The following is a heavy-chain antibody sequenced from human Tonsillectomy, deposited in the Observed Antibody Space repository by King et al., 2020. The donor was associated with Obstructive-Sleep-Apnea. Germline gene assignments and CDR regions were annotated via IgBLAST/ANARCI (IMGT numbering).Heavy chain of an antibody. J-gene: IGHJ5*02. CDR2: VYHSGNT. CDR3: AREGYGP. V-gene: IGHV4-38-2*02. D-gene: IGHD5-12*01. Sequence: QLQESGPGLVKPSETLSLTCTVSGYSINSGYYWGWIRQPPGKGLEWIGSVYHSGNTYYNPSLKSRVTISVHTSQNQFSLMLFSVTAADTAVYYCAREGYGPWGQGALVTVSS. CDR1: GYSINSGYY.